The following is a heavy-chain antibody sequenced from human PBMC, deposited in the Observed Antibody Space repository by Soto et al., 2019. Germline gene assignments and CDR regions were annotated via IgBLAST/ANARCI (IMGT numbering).Heavy chain of an antibody. V-gene: IGHV4-31*03. J-gene: IGHJ4*02. Sequence: PLETLSLTCTVSGDSISSGGYYWSWIRQHPGKGLEWIGYIYYGGSTYNNPSLKGRPTISVDTSKNQFSLKVSSVTAADTAVYFCARDRSRGYGRFDYWGQGTLVTVSS. CDR3: ARDRSRGYGRFDY. D-gene: IGHD5-12*01. CDR2: IYYGGST. CDR1: GDSISSGGYY.